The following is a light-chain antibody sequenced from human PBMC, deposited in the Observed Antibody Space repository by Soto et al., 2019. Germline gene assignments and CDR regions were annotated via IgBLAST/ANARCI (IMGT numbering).Light chain of an antibody. V-gene: IGLV4-60*02. J-gene: IGLJ3*02. Sequence: QSVLTQSSSASASLGSSVKLTCTLSSGHSSYIIAWHQQQPGKAPRYLMKLEGSGSYNKGSGVPDRFSGSSSGADRYLTISNLPFEDEADYYCETWDSNPRVFGGGTKVTVL. CDR2: LEGSGSY. CDR3: ETWDSNPRV. CDR1: SGHSSYI.